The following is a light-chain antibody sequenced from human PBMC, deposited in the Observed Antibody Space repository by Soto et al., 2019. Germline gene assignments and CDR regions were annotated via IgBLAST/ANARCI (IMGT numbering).Light chain of an antibody. J-gene: IGKJ5*01. CDR2: GAS. CDR1: QSVSSSY. CDR3: QQYGRAPIT. V-gene: IGKV3-20*01. Sequence: ELALTRSPGTLFLSQRERATLSCRASQSVSSSYLAWYQQKPGQAPRLLIYGASSRATGIPDRFIGSGSGTDFTLTISRVEAEDVAVYACQQYGRAPITFGQGTRLEIK.